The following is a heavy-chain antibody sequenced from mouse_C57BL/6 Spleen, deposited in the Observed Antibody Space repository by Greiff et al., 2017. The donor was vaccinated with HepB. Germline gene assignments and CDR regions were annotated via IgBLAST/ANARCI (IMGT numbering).Heavy chain of an antibody. J-gene: IGHJ1*03. V-gene: IGHV1-20*01. CDR2: INPYNGDT. Sequence: VQLQQSGPELVKPGDSVKISCKASGYSFTGYFMNWVMQSHGKSLEWIGRINPYNGDTFYNQKFKGKATLTVDKSSSTAHMELRSLTSEDSAVYYCARGDYGSSSYWYFDVWGTGTTVTVSS. CDR1: GYSFTGYF. D-gene: IGHD1-1*01. CDR3: ARGDYGSSSYWYFDV.